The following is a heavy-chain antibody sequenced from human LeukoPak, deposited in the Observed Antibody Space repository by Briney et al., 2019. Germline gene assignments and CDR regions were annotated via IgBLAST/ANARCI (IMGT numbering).Heavy chain of an antibody. CDR3: ARVSSDSSGNYPYYFDY. J-gene: IGHJ4*02. D-gene: IGHD3-22*01. CDR2: ISYDGSNK. Sequence: GGSLRLSCAASGFTFSSYAVHWVRQAPGKGLEWVAVISYDGSNKYYADSVKGRFTISRDNSKNTLYLQMNSLRAEDTAVYYCARVSSDSSGNYPYYFDYWGQGTLVTVSS. V-gene: IGHV3-30*01. CDR1: GFTFSSYA.